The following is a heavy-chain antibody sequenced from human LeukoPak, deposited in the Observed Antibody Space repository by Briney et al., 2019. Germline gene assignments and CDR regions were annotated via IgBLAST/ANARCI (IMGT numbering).Heavy chain of an antibody. Sequence: PSETLSLTCTVSGGSISSSSYYWGWIRQPPGKGLEWIGRIYSTGSTTYNPSLKSRVSMSVDTSKNQFSLKLSSVTAADTAVYYCAKDLLSSSWSWFDPWGQGTLVTVSS. CDR1: GGSISSSSYY. V-gene: IGHV4-61*05. J-gene: IGHJ5*02. CDR2: IYSTGST. CDR3: AKDLLSSSWSWFDP. D-gene: IGHD6-13*01.